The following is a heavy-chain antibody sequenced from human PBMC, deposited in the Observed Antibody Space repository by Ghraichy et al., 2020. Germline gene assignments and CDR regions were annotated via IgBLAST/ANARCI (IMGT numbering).Heavy chain of an antibody. CDR3: ARYRGGTDPRGFDY. CDR2: VSYGGHK. D-gene: IGHD3-10*01. V-gene: IGHV4-61*05. J-gene: IGHJ4*02. CDR1: CDSTSTSSCF. Sequence: SETLSLTCTVSCDSTSTSSCFWGWIRQPPGEGLEWIAYVSYGGHKQSNPSLQSRVTTSVDTSRNQFSLKVNSVTAADTAIYYCARYRGGTDPRGFDYWGQGILVTVSS.